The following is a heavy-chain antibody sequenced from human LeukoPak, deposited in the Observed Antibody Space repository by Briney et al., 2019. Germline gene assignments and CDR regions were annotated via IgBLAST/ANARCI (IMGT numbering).Heavy chain of an antibody. Sequence: GASVKVSCKASGYTFTGYYMHWVRQAPGQGLEWMGWINPNSGGTDYAQKFQGWVTMTRDTSISTAYMELSRLRSDDTAVYYCVLLGARRAFDIWGQGTMVTVSS. CDR1: GYTFTGYY. CDR3: VLLGARRAFDI. CDR2: INPNSGGT. D-gene: IGHD1-26*01. J-gene: IGHJ3*02. V-gene: IGHV1-2*04.